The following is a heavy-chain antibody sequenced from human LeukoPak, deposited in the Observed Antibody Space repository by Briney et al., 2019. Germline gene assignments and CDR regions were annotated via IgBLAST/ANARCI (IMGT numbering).Heavy chain of an antibody. D-gene: IGHD3-22*01. V-gene: IGHV4-30-2*01. J-gene: IGHJ4*02. CDR1: GGSISSGDYY. Sequence: SETLSLTCSVSGGSISSGDYYWSWIRQPPGKGLEWIGHIYHSGRTYYNPFLKSRVIISVDTSKNQFSLKLSSVTAADTAVYYCARGKGRVRGPYYYDSSGYYYFDYWGQGTLVTVSS. CDR3: ARGKGRVRGPYYYDSSGYYYFDY. CDR2: IYHSGRT.